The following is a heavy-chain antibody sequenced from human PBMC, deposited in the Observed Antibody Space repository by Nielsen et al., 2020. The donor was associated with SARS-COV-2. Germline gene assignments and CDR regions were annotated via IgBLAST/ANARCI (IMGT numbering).Heavy chain of an antibody. CDR2: INHSGST. CDR3: ARGSSSWYQPYYYYGMDV. D-gene: IGHD6-13*01. J-gene: IGHJ6*02. V-gene: IGHV4-34*01. Sequence: GSLRLSCAVYGGSFSGYYWSWIRQPPGKGLEWIGEINHSGSTNYNPSLKSRVTISVDTSKNQFSLKLSSVTAADTAVYYCARGSSSWYQPYYYYGMDVWGQGTTVTVSS. CDR1: GGSFSGYY.